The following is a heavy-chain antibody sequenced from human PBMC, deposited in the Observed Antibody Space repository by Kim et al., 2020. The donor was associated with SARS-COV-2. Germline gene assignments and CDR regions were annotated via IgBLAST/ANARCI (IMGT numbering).Heavy chain of an antibody. CDR2: DT. Sequence: DTRYSPSFQGQVTISADKSISTAYLQWSSLKASDTAMYYCARDSSGAFDIWGQGTMVTVSS. D-gene: IGHD6-25*01. J-gene: IGHJ3*02. V-gene: IGHV5-51*01. CDR3: ARDSSGAFDI.